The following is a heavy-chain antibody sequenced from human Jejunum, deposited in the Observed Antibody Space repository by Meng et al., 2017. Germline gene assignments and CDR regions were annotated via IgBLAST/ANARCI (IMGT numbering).Heavy chain of an antibody. D-gene: IGHD4-17*01. J-gene: IGHJ3*02. Sequence: GESLKISCAASGFTFYTYWMHWVRQAPGKGLVWVSRIKSDGSGARYADSVKGRFTISRDNARSTLFLQMNSLRAEDTAVYYCATLYGPSDIWGQGTTVTVSS. V-gene: IGHV3-74*01. CDR2: IKSDGSGA. CDR1: GFTFYTYW. CDR3: ATLYGPSDI.